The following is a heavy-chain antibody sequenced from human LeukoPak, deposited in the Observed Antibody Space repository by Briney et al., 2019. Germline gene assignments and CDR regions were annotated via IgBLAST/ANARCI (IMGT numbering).Heavy chain of an antibody. CDR1: GFTFRSYD. V-gene: IGHV3-13*01. Sequence: GGSLRLSCAASGFTFRSYDMHCVRQVTGKGLEWVSAVGISGDTYYAGSVKGRFTISRENAKNSLYLQMNSLTAGDTAVYYCVRGGIQVSGIDEIDYWGQGTLVTVSS. CDR2: VGISGDT. J-gene: IGHJ4*02. D-gene: IGHD6-19*01. CDR3: VRGGIQVSGIDEIDY.